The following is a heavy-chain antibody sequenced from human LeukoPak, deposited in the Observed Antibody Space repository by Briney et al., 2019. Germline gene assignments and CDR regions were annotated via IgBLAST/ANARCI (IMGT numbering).Heavy chain of an antibody. CDR2: IKEDGSEK. Sequence: GGSLRLSCAASGFTVSSNDMSWVRQAPGKGLEWVANIKEDGSEKNYVDSVKGRFTISRDNAKNSLYLQMNSLRAEDTAVYYCAAWGYAFDIWGQGTMVTVSS. J-gene: IGHJ3*02. V-gene: IGHV3-7*02. CDR3: AAWGYAFDI. D-gene: IGHD7-27*01. CDR1: GFTVSSND.